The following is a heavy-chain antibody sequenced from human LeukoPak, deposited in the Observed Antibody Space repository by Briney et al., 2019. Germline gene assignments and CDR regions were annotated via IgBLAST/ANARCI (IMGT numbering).Heavy chain of an antibody. CDR1: AYDFTGYY. CDR3: AADIVGATREGGY. V-gene: IGHV1-2*06. D-gene: IGHD1-26*01. Sequence: ASVKVSCKVVAYDFTGYYIHWVRQAPGQGPEWMGRLNPNTGHAVYAFKFQGRVTITRDTSSSTAYMELSSLRSEDTAVYYCAADIVGATREGGYWGQGTLVTVSS. CDR2: LNPNTGHA. J-gene: IGHJ4*02.